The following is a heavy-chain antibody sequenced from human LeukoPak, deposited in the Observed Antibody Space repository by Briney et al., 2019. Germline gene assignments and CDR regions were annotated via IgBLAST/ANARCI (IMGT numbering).Heavy chain of an antibody. V-gene: IGHV3-48*01. D-gene: IGHD2-2*01. Sequence: PGGSLRLSCAASGFTFSSYSMNWVRQAPGKGLEWVSYISSSSSTIYYADSVKGRFTISRDNAKNSLYLQMNSLRAEDTAVYYCARTVVPAAMGYWGQGTLVTVSS. CDR2: ISSSSSTI. CDR3: ARTVVPAAMGY. CDR1: GFTFSSYS. J-gene: IGHJ4*02.